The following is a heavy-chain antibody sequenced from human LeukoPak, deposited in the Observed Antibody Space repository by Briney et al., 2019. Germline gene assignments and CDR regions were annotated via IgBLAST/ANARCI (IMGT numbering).Heavy chain of an antibody. J-gene: IGHJ2*01. Sequence: PGGSLRLSCVASGFTFSSYDMSWVRQAPGKGLEWVSAVSTGGDGTTYADSVKGRFTISRDNSKNMLYLQMNSLRAEDTAVYYCAKAIPYWYFNLWGRGALVTVSS. V-gene: IGHV3-23*01. CDR3: AKAIPYWYFNL. CDR1: GFTFSSYD. CDR2: VSTGGDGT.